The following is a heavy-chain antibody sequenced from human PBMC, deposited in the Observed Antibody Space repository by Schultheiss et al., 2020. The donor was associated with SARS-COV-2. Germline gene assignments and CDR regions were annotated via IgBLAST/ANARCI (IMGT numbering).Heavy chain of an antibody. Sequence: ASVKVSCKASGYTFTSYYMHWVRQAPGQGLEWMGIINPSGGSTSYAQKFQGRVTMTTDTSTSTAYMELRSLRSDDTAVYYCAISYYDFWSGPPVGGYFDYWGQGTLVTVSS. J-gene: IGHJ4*02. CDR3: AISYYDFWSGPPVGGYFDY. V-gene: IGHV1-46*01. CDR1: GYTFTSYY. CDR2: INPSGGST. D-gene: IGHD3-3*01.